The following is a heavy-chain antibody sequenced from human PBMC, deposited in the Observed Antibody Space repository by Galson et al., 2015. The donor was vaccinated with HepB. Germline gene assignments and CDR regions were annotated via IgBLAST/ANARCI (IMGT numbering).Heavy chain of an antibody. CDR1: GFTFSSYG. CDR2: IWYDGSNK. D-gene: IGHD3-22*01. Sequence: SLRLSCAASGFTFSSYGMHWVRQAPGKGLEWVAVIWYDGSNKYYADSVKGRFTISRDNSKNTLYLQMNSLRAEDTAVYYCAKGKVGRYYDSSGLDYWGQGTLVTVSS. J-gene: IGHJ4*02. CDR3: AKGKVGRYYDSSGLDY. V-gene: IGHV3-33*06.